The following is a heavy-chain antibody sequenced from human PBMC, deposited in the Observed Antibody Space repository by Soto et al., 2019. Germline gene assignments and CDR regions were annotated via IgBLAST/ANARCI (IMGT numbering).Heavy chain of an antibody. CDR2: ISGSYGST. Sequence: XGFRRLPCAALGISLPSTGLTWVRRSPGKGMEWVSAISGSYGSTYYADSVKGRFTISRDNSKNTLYLQMNSLRAEDTAVYYYARDGTIVVDYVDWGQGALVTVSS. D-gene: IGHD3-22*01. CDR3: ARDGTIVVDYVD. J-gene: IGHJ4*02. V-gene: IGHV3-23*01. CDR1: GISLPSTG.